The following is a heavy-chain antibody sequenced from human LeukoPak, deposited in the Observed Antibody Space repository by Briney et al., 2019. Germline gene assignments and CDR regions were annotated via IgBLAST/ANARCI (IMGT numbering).Heavy chain of an antibody. CDR3: TRHTLDSSGYYPFDY. D-gene: IGHD3-22*01. Sequence: GGSLRLSCAASGFTFSSYSMNWVRQAPGKGLEWVSYISSSSSTIYYADSVKGRFTISRDNAKNSLYLQMNSLKAEDTAVYYCTRHTLDSSGYYPFDYWGQGTLVTVSS. CDR1: GFTFSSYS. J-gene: IGHJ4*02. CDR2: ISSSSSTI. V-gene: IGHV3-48*01.